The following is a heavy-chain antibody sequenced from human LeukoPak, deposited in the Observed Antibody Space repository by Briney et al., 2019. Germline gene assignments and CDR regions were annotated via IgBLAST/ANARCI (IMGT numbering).Heavy chain of an antibody. V-gene: IGHV1-18*04. J-gene: IGHJ4*02. CDR3: ARNDYGDYVFDY. D-gene: IGHD4-17*01. CDR2: ISAYNGNT. CDR1: GYTFTGYG. Sequence: ASVKVSCKASGYTFTGYGISCVRQAPGQGLEWMGWISAYNGNTNYAQKLQGRVTMTTDTSTSTAYMELRSLRSDDTAVYYCARNDYGDYVFDYWGQGTLVTVSS.